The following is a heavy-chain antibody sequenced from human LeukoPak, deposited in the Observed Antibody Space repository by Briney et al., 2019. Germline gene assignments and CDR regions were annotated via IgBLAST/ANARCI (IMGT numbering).Heavy chain of an antibody. CDR1: GGTFSSYA. Sequence: SVKVSCKASGGTFSSYAISWVRQAPGQGLEWMGRIIPIFGTASYTQKFQGRVTITTDESTSTAYMELSSLRSENTAVYYCASDIVVVPAGIGDNWFDPWGQGTLVTVSS. J-gene: IGHJ5*02. D-gene: IGHD2-2*01. CDR2: IIPIFGTA. V-gene: IGHV1-69*05. CDR3: ASDIVVVPAGIGDNWFDP.